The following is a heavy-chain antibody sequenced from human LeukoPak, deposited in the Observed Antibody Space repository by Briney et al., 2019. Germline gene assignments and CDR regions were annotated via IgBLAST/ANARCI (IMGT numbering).Heavy chain of an antibody. J-gene: IGHJ4*02. Sequence: GGSLRLSCSASGFTFSNRALHWVRQAPGKGLEWVSVIVRSGGTTYDADFVKGRFTISRDNSKNILYLQMNNLRVDDTAIYYCAKDAQSIGSYFDSWGQGTLVTVSA. CDR3: AKDAQSIGSYFDS. CDR1: GFTFSNRA. CDR2: IVRSGGTT. V-gene: IGHV3-23*01.